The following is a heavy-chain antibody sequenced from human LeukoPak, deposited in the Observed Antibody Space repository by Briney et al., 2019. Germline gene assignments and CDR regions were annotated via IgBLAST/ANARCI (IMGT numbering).Heavy chain of an antibody. V-gene: IGHV3-23*01. CDR3: ARDDRSSSSIDY. CDR2: ISGSGGST. D-gene: IGHD6-6*01. CDR1: GFTFSSYA. J-gene: IGHJ4*02. Sequence: GGSLRLSCAASGFTFSSYAMSWVRQAPGKGLEWVSAISGSGGSTYYADSVKGRFTISRDNSKNTLYLQMNSLRAEDTAVYYCARDDRSSSSIDYWGQGTLVTVSS.